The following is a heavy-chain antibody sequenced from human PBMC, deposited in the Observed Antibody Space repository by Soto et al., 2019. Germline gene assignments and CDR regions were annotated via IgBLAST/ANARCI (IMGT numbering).Heavy chain of an antibody. V-gene: IGHV4-59*01. D-gene: IGHD3-22*01. CDR1: GDSISSYY. CDR3: ARTYDGSGPNSGGYGFDI. Sequence: ETLSLTCSVSGDSISSYYWSWIRQPPGKGLEWIAYIYYSGTSYNPSLKSRVSISLDTPKNQFSLKLSSVTAADTALYYCARTYDGSGPNSGGYGFDIWGQGTMVTVSS. CDR2: IYYSGT. J-gene: IGHJ3*02.